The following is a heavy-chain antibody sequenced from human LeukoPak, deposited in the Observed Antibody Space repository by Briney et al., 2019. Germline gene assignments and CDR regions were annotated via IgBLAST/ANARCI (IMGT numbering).Heavy chain of an antibody. V-gene: IGHV4-38-2*02. D-gene: IGHD2-2*01. Sequence: PSETLSLTCTVSGYSISSGYYWGWIRQPPGKGLEWIGNFFHSGSTYYNPSLKSLVTISVDTSKDQFSLKLSSVTAADTALYYCARGDQYCTSTTCHRWYFDLWGRGTLVTVSS. CDR2: FFHSGST. CDR1: GYSISSGYY. J-gene: IGHJ2*01. CDR3: ARGDQYCTSTTCHRWYFDL.